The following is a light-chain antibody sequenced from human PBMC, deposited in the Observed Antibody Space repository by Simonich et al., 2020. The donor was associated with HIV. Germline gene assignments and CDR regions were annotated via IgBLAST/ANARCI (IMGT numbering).Light chain of an antibody. CDR2: WAS. CDR1: QSVLYSSNHKNY. J-gene: IGKJ1*01. Sequence: DIVMTQSPDSLAVSLGERATINCKSSQSVLYSSNHKNYLAWYQQKPGQPPKLLIYWASTRESGVPARFSGSGSGTDFTLTISSLQAEDVAVYYCQQYYNTLWTFGQGTKVEIK. CDR3: QQYYNTLWT. V-gene: IGKV4-1*01.